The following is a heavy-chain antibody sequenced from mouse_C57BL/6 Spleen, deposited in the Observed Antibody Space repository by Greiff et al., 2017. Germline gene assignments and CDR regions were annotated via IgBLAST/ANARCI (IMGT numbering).Heavy chain of an antibody. CDR2: IYPSDSET. D-gene: IGHD3-2*02. V-gene: IGHV1-61*01. Sequence: QVHVKQPGAELVRPGSSVKLSCKASGYTFTSYWMDWVKQRPGQGLEWIGNIYPSDSETHYNQKFKDKATLTVDKSSSTAYMQLSSLTSEDSAVYYCAREAGPYFDYWGQGTTLTVSS. CDR1: GYTFTSYW. CDR3: AREAGPYFDY. J-gene: IGHJ2*01.